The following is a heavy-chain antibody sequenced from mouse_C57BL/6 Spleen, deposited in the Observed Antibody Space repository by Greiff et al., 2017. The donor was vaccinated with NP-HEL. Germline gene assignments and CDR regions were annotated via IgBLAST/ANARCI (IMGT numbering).Heavy chain of an antibody. CDR3: ARSRYGSSFWYFDV. CDR2: INPYNGGT. CDR1: GYTFTDYY. Sequence: EVQLQQSGPVLVKPGASVKMSCKASGYTFTDYYMNWVKQSHGKSLEWIGVINPYNGGTSYNQKFKGKATLTVDKSSSTAYMELNSLTSEDSAVYDCARSRYGSSFWYFDVWGTGTTVTVSS. J-gene: IGHJ1*03. V-gene: IGHV1-19*01. D-gene: IGHD1-1*01.